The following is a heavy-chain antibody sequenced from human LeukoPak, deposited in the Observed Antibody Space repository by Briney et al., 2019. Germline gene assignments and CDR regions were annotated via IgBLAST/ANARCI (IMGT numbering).Heavy chain of an antibody. V-gene: IGHV4-61*01. J-gene: IGHJ4*02. CDR3: ARWAVAELGLDY. CDR2: THYSGDT. D-gene: IGHD6-19*01. CDR1: GGSVSSGSYY. Sequence: SETLSLTCTVSGGSVSSGSYYWSWIRQPPGKGLEWITYTHYSGDTNYNPSLKSRVTISVDTSKNQFSLKLRSVTAADTAVYYCARWAVAELGLDYWGQGTLVTVSS.